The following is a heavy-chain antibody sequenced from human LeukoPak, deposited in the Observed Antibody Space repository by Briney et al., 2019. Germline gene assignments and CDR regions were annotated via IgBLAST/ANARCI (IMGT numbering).Heavy chain of an antibody. D-gene: IGHD3-10*01. CDR2: IYHSGST. J-gene: IGHJ5*02. V-gene: IGHV4-39*07. Sequence: SETLSLTCTVSGGSISSYYWVWIRQPPGKGLEWIGRIYHSGSTYYNPSLKSRVSISVDTSKNQFSLKLSSVTAADTAVYYCARDSYYYGSGSRGNWFDPWGQGTLVTVSS. CDR3: ARDSYYYGSGSRGNWFDP. CDR1: GGSISSYY.